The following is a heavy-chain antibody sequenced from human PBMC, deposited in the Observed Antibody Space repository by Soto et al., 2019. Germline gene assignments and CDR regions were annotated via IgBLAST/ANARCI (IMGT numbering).Heavy chain of an antibody. Sequence: LRLSCETSGFSFSVYGMHWVRQAPGKGLEWVAVIWYDASKQFYAASVEGRFTISRDNSKAILYLQMNSLRAEDTAVYYCAAWAEGATEVHRGQRPLVTVSS. CDR1: GFSFSVYG. V-gene: IGHV3-33*01. J-gene: IGHJ4*02. CDR2: IWYDASKQ. CDR3: AAWAEGATEVH. D-gene: IGHD2-15*01.